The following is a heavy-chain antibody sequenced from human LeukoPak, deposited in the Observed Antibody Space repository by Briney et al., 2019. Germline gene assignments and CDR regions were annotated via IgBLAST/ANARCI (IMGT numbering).Heavy chain of an antibody. Sequence: PGGSLRLSCAASGFTFSSYWMSWVRQAPGKGLEWVANIKQDGSEKYYVDSVKGRFTISRDNAKNSLYLQMNSLRAEDTAVYYCARDLVLKDIVVVPAVNIFDYWGQGTLVTVSS. CDR3: ARDLVLKDIVVVPAVNIFDY. CDR1: GFTFSSYW. D-gene: IGHD2-2*01. V-gene: IGHV3-7*01. J-gene: IGHJ4*02. CDR2: IKQDGSEK.